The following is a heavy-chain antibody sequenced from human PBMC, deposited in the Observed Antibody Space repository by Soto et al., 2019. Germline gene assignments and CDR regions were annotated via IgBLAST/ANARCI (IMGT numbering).Heavy chain of an antibody. CDR1: GGTFSSYA. CDR2: IIPIFGTA. J-gene: IGHJ4*02. D-gene: IGHD2-8*01. Sequence: QVQLVQSGAEVKKPGSSVKVSCKDSGGTFSSYAISWVRQAPGQGLEWMGGIIPIFGTANYAQKFQGRVKITAAESTSTGYMELRSLRSEDTAVYYCAGGAVFSSQAVDYCGQGTLVTVSS. CDR3: AGGAVFSSQAVDY. V-gene: IGHV1-69*12.